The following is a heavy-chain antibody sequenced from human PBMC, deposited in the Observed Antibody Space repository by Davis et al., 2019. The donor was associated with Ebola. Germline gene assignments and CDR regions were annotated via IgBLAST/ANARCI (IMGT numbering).Heavy chain of an antibody. CDR3: ARGGWDY. CDR1: GFTFSCSA. Sequence: GESLKISCAASGFTFSCSAMHWVRQASGKGLEWVANIKQDGSEKYYVDSVKGRFTISRDNAKNSLYLQMNSLRAEDTAVYYCARGGWDYWGQGTLVTVSS. V-gene: IGHV3-7*02. D-gene: IGHD3-16*01. J-gene: IGHJ4*02. CDR2: IKQDGSEK.